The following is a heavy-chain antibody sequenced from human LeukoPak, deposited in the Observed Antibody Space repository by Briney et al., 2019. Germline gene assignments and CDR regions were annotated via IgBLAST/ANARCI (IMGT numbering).Heavy chain of an antibody. CDR2: IYSGGNT. CDR3: ARGAPGIFGL. CDR1: GFTVSVNY. V-gene: IGHV3-53*01. Sequence: GGSLRLSCAASGFTVSVNYMSWVRQAPGKGLEWVSVIYSGGNTYYADSVKGRFTISSDNSKNTLFLQMNSLRAEDTAVYYCARGAPGIFGLWGQGTLVTVSS. D-gene: IGHD3/OR15-3a*01. J-gene: IGHJ4*02.